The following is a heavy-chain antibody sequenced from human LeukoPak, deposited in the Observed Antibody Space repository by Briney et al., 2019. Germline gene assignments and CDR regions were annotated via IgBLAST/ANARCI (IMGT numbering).Heavy chain of an antibody. CDR3: AREGSARRGFAY. CDR2: IIPIFGTA. CDR1: GGTFSSYA. D-gene: IGHD3-10*01. J-gene: IGHJ4*02. V-gene: IGHV1-69*13. Sequence: ASVKVSCKASGGTFSSYAISWVRQAPGQGLEWMGGIIPIFGTANYAQKFQGRVTITADESTSTAYMELSSLRSEDTAVYYCAREGSARRGFAYWGQGTLVTVSS.